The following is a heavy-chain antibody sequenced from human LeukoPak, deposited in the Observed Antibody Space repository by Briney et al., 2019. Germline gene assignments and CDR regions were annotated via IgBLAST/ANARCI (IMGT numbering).Heavy chain of an antibody. CDR3: ARLYYYYGLDV. Sequence: SETLSLTCTVSGGSINTYFWSWIRQPPGKGLELIGSKYYSGNSYYNPSLKSRVSISVDTSKNQFSLKLSSVTAADTAVYYCARLYYYYGLDVWGQGTTVTVSS. CDR2: KYYSGNS. J-gene: IGHJ6*02. V-gene: IGHV4-59*05. CDR1: GGSINTYF.